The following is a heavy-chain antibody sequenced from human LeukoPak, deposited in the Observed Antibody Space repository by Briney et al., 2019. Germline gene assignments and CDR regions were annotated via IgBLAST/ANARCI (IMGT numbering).Heavy chain of an antibody. V-gene: IGHV1-8*01. CDR3: ARISSPNYDILTGYHYYYYGMDV. D-gene: IGHD3-9*01. Sequence: RASVKVSCKASGYTFTSYDIHWVRQATGQGLEWMGWMNPNSGNTGYAQKFQGRVTMTRNTSISTAYMELSSLRSEDTAVYYCARISSPNYDILTGYHYYYYGMDVWGQGTTVTVSS. CDR1: GYTFTSYD. CDR2: MNPNSGNT. J-gene: IGHJ6*02.